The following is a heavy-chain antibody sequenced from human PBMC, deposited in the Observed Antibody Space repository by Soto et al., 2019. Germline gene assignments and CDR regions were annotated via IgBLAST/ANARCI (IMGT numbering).Heavy chain of an antibody. CDR3: ARFPTVTTTWAFDY. J-gene: IGHJ4*02. V-gene: IGHV4-39*01. Sequence: QLQLQESGPGLVKPSETLSRTCTVSGGSISSSSYYWGWIRQPPGKGLEWIGSIYYSGSTYYNPSLKSRVTISVDTSKNQFSLKLSSVTAADTAVYYCARFPTVTTTWAFDYWGQGTLVTVSS. CDR1: GGSISSSSYY. CDR2: IYYSGST. D-gene: IGHD4-17*01.